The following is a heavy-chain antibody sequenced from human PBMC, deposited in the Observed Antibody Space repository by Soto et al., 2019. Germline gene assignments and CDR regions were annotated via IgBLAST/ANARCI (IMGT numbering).Heavy chain of an antibody. V-gene: IGHV1-69*08. Sequence: QVQLVQSGAEVKKPGSSVKVSCKASGGTFSSYTISWVRQAPGQGLEWMGRIIPILGIANYAQKFQGRVTMTADKSTSTAYMELSSLRSEDTAVYYCARDPSPYYDFWSGYRGGCYFDYWGQGTLVTVSS. CDR3: ARDPSPYYDFWSGYRGGCYFDY. CDR1: GGTFSSYT. J-gene: IGHJ4*02. CDR2: IIPILGIA. D-gene: IGHD3-3*01.